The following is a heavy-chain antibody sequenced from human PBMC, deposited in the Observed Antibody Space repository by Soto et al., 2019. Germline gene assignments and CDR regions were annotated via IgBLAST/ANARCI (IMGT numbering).Heavy chain of an antibody. J-gene: IGHJ5*02. CDR2: INHSGST. V-gene: IGHV4-34*01. Sequence: QVQLQQWGAGLLKPSETLSLTCAVYGGSFSGYYWSWIRQPPGKGLEWIGEINHSGSTNYNPSLKSRVTISVDTYKNQFSLKLSSVTAADTAVYYCARVDYGDQGGFDPWGQGTLVTVSS. CDR1: GGSFSGYY. D-gene: IGHD4-17*01. CDR3: ARVDYGDQGGFDP.